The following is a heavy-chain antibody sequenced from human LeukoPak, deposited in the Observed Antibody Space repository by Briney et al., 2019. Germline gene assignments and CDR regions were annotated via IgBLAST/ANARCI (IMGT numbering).Heavy chain of an antibody. CDR1: GFTFSSYA. J-gene: IGHJ4*02. CDR3: AKRYCSSTSCYVDY. Sequence: QPGGSLRLSCAASGFTFSSYAMSWVRQAPGEGLELVSAISGSGGSTYYADSVKGRFTISRDNSKNTLYLQMNSLRAEDTAVYYCAKRYCSSTSCYVDYWGQGTLVTVSS. D-gene: IGHD2-2*01. CDR2: ISGSGGST. V-gene: IGHV3-23*01.